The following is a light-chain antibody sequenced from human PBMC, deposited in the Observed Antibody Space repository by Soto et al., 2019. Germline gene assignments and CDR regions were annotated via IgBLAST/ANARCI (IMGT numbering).Light chain of an antibody. Sequence: EIVLTQSPGTLSLSPGERATLSCRASQSVGRNYLAWYQQKPGQSPRLLIHGVFSRAIGIPDRFSGSGSGTDFTLTISRLEPEDFAVYFCQQYETTPLTFGGGTKVEIK. CDR1: QSVGRNY. CDR2: GVF. J-gene: IGKJ4*01. V-gene: IGKV3-20*01. CDR3: QQYETTPLT.